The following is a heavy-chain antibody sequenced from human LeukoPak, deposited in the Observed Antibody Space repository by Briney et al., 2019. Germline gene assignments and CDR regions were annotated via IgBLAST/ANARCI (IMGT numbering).Heavy chain of an antibody. Sequence: SETLSLTCTVSGDSMSTYYWTWIRQFPGKGLEWIGYVYHSGNTNYNPSLKSRVTISVDTSKNQFSLKLSSVTAADTAVYYCARHNRYSSRVDYWGQGTLVTVSS. V-gene: IGHV4-59*08. CDR2: VYHSGNT. D-gene: IGHD6-13*01. CDR3: ARHNRYSSRVDY. CDR1: GDSMSTYY. J-gene: IGHJ4*02.